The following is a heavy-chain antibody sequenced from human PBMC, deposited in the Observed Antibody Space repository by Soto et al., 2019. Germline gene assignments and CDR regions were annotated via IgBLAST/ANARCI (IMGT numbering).Heavy chain of an antibody. Sequence: PSETLSLTCTVSGGSISSGGYYWSWIRQHPGKGLEWIGYIYYSGSTYYNPSLKSRVTISVDTSKNQFSLKLSSVTAADTAVYYCARAPTMGLSFDYWGQGTLVTVSS. CDR3: ARAPTMGLSFDY. J-gene: IGHJ4*02. V-gene: IGHV4-31*03. D-gene: IGHD3-10*01. CDR2: IYYSGST. CDR1: GGSISSGGYY.